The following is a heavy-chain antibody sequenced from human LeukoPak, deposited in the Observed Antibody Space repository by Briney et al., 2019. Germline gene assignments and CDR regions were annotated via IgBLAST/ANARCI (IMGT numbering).Heavy chain of an antibody. V-gene: IGHV3-7*01. J-gene: IGHJ4*02. CDR1: GFTFSNHW. CDR2: IRPDGSAK. D-gene: IGHD3-22*01. Sequence: GGSLRLSCAASGFTFSNHWMSWVRQAPGKGLEWVANIRPDGSAKYYGDSVEGRLTISRDNAKNSLYLQLNSLRADDTAVYYCARIDSRGSTWDYWGQGTLVTVSS. CDR3: ARIDSRGSTWDY.